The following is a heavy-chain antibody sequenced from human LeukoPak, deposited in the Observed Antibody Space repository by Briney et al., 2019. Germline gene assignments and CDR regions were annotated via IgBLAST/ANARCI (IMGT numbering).Heavy chain of an antibody. J-gene: IGHJ6*02. CDR2: IIPIFGTA. Sequence: SVNVSCKASGGTFSSYAISWVRQAPGQGLEWMGGIIPIFGTANYAQKFQGRVTITADESTSTAYMELSSLRSEDTAVYYCARPGVVPYYYYGMDVWGQGTTVTVSS. D-gene: IGHD3-3*01. V-gene: IGHV1-69*01. CDR3: ARPGVVPYYYYGMDV. CDR1: GGTFSSYA.